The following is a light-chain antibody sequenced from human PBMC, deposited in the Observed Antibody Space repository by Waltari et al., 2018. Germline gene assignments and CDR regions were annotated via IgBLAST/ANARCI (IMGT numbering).Light chain of an antibody. V-gene: IGKV2-28*01. CDR2: LGS. CDR3: MQALQTPYT. CDR1: QSLLHSYGKIF. J-gene: IGKJ2*01. Sequence: DIVMTQSPLSLPVTPGEPASISCRSSQSLLHSYGKIFFDWYLQKPGQSPQLLIYLGSNRASGVPDRFSGSRSGTDFTLKISRVEAEDVGVYYCMQALQTPYTFGQGTKLEIK.